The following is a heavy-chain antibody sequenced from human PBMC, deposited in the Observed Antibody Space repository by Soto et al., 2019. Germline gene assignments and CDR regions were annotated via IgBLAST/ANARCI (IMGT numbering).Heavy chain of an antibody. CDR3: ARHWGFGEPPSPVSPPYYFDY. CDR2: IYYSGST. V-gene: IGHV4-39*01. D-gene: IGHD3-10*01. CDR1: GGSISSSSYY. Sequence: QLQLQESGPGLVKPSETLSLTCTVSGGSISSSSYYWGWIRQPPGKGLEWIGSIYYSGSTYYNPSLKSRVTISVDTSKNQFSLKLSSVTAADTAVYYCARHWGFGEPPSPVSPPYYFDYWGQGTLVTVSS. J-gene: IGHJ4*02.